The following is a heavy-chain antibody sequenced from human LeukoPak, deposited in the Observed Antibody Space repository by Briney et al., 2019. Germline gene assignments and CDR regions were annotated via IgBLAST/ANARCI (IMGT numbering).Heavy chain of an antibody. CDR2: IYYTGSA. Sequence: SETLSLTCTVSGGSVSSGTYYWSWIRQPPGKGLEWIGYIYYTGSANYNPSLKSRLTISVDTSKNQFSLKLSSVTAADTAVYYCARRGGSGRSFDYWGQGTLVTVSS. D-gene: IGHD3-10*01. J-gene: IGHJ4*02. CDR1: GGSVSSGTYY. V-gene: IGHV4-61*01. CDR3: ARRGGSGRSFDY.